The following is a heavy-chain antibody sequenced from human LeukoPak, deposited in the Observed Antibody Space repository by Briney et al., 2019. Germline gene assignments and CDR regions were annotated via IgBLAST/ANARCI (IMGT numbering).Heavy chain of an antibody. CDR1: GGSISSYY. CDR2: IYTSGST. D-gene: IGHD3-3*01. CDR3: ARDPADFWSGYYLYYYYGMDV. Sequence: SETLSLTCTVSGGSISSYYWSWIRQPAGKGLEWIGRIYTSGSTNYNPSLKSRVTMSVDTSKNQFSLKLSSVTAADTAVYYCARDPADFWSGYYLYYYYGMDVWGQGTTVTVSS. J-gene: IGHJ6*02. V-gene: IGHV4-4*07.